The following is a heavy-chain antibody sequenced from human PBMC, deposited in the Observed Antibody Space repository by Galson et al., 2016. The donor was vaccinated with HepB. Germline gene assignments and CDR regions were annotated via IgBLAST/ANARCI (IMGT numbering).Heavy chain of an antibody. D-gene: IGHD3-22*01. CDR2: IYPGDSDT. V-gene: IGHV5-51*01. CDR1: GYTFTNYW. J-gene: IGHJ6*02. CDR3: ARFGCNRASCPTYFYPGMDV. Sequence: QSGAEVKKPGESLKISCEASGYTFTNYWIGWVRQMSGKGLELMGIIYPGDSDTRYSASFQGQVTISADKSTSTAYLQWSSLKASDTAMYYCARFGCNRASCPTYFYPGMDVWGQGTTVTVSS.